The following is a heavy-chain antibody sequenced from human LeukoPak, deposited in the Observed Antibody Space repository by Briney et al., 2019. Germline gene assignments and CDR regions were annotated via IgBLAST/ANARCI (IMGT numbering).Heavy chain of an antibody. CDR2: IYTSGST. D-gene: IGHD2-2*01. V-gene: IGHV4-4*09. J-gene: IGHJ6*03. CDR1: GGSISSYY. CDR3: ARHSPADIVVVPAAIARGYMDV. Sequence: SETLSLTCTVSGGSISSYYWSWIRQPPGKGLEWIGYIYTSGSTNYNPSLKSRVTISVDTSKNQFSLKLSSVTAADTAVYYCARHSPADIVVVPAAIARGYMDVWGKGTTVTVSS.